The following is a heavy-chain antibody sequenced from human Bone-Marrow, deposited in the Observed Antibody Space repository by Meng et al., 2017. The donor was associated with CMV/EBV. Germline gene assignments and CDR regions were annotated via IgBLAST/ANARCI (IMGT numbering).Heavy chain of an antibody. CDR1: WDLVSRNSAA. D-gene: IGHD5-24*01. CDR2: TYYRSKWYN. V-gene: IGHV6-1*01. Sequence: SQTHSLTFAISWDLVSRNSAAWNWSRQSPSRGLEWLGRTYYRSKWYNDYAVSVKNRITSNPDTSKNQFSLQLNSVTPGDSDVYYSARLSRDGYKYFDYWGQGTLVTVSS. CDR3: ARLSRDGYKYFDY. J-gene: IGHJ4*02.